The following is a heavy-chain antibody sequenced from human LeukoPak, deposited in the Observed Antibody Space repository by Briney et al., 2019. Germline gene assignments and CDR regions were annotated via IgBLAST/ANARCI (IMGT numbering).Heavy chain of an antibody. D-gene: IGHD6-6*01. CDR2: ISYDGSNK. CDR1: GFTFSSYG. Sequence: GGSLRLSCAASGFTFSSYGMHWVRQASGKGLERVAVISYDGSNKYYADSVKGRFTISRDNSKNTLYLQMNSLRAEDTAVYYCAKDDGSSSKDYWGQGTLVTVSS. CDR3: AKDDGSSSKDY. V-gene: IGHV3-30*18. J-gene: IGHJ4*02.